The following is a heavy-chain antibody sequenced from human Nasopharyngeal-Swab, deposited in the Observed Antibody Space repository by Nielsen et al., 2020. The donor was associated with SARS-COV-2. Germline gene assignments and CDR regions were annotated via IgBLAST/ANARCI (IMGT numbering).Heavy chain of an antibody. D-gene: IGHD3-22*01. CDR3: AREDYYDRSGYPPYYYYGMDV. Sequence: WVRQAPGQGLEWMGIINPSGGSTSYAQKFQGRVTMTRDTSTSTVYMELSSLRSEDTAVYYCAREDYYDRSGYPPYYYYGMDVWGQGITVTVSS. V-gene: IGHV1-46*01. CDR2: INPSGGST. J-gene: IGHJ6*02.